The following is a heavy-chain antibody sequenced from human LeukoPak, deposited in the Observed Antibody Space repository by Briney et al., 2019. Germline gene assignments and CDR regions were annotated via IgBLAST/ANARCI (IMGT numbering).Heavy chain of an antibody. CDR2: IIPIFGTA. Sequence: ASVKVSCKASGYTFTSYAISWVRQAPGQGLEWMGGIIPIFGTANYAQKFQGRVTITADESTSTAYMELSSLRSEDTAVYYCAREVTKHYDPDAFDIWGQGTMVTVSS. J-gene: IGHJ3*02. V-gene: IGHV1-69*13. CDR1: GYTFTSYA. CDR3: AREVTKHYDPDAFDI. D-gene: IGHD3-22*01.